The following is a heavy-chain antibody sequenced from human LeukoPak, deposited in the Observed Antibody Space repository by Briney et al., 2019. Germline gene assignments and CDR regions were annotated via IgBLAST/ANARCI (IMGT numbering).Heavy chain of an antibody. J-gene: IGHJ4*02. Sequence: ASVKVSCKASGGTFSSYAISWVRQAPGQGPEWMGGIIPIFGTANYAQKFQGRVTITADESTSTAYMELSSLRSEDTAVYYCARALYYYDSSGYTPPYFDYWGQGTLVTVSS. CDR2: IIPIFGTA. V-gene: IGHV1-69*01. D-gene: IGHD3-22*01. CDR3: ARALYYYDSSGYTPPYFDY. CDR1: GGTFSSYA.